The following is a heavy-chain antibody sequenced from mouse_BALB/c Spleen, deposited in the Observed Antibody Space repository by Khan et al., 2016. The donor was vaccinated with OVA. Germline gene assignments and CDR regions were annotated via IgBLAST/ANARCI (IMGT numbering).Heavy chain of an antibody. CDR3: ARIFIGKTEYAMDY. V-gene: IGHV2-2*02. D-gene: IGHD2-14*01. CDR1: GFSLTSYG. Sequence: QVQLKQSGPGLVQPSQSLSITCTVSGFSLTSYGVHWVRQSPGKGLEWLGVIWSGGSTDYNAAFISRLSISKDNSKSQVFFKMNSLQANDTAIYYCARIFIGKTEYAMDYWGQGTSVTVSS. J-gene: IGHJ4*01. CDR2: IWSGGST.